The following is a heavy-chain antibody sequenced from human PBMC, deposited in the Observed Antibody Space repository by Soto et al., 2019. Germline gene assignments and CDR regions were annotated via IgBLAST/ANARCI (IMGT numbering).Heavy chain of an antibody. CDR3: AKDGFPESSGYYPFDY. J-gene: IGHJ4*02. CDR1: GFTFSSYG. V-gene: IGHV3-30*18. Sequence: GGSLRLSCAASGFTFSSYGMHWVRQAPGKGLEWVAVISYDGSNKYYADSVKGRFTISRDNSKNTLYLQMNSLRAEDTAVYYCAKDGFPESSGYYPFDYWGQGTLVTVSS. CDR2: ISYDGSNK. D-gene: IGHD3-22*01.